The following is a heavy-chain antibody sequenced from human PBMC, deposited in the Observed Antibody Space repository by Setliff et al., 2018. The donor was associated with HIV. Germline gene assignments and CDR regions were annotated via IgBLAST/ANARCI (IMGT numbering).Heavy chain of an antibody. CDR1: GGSMSTYY. CDR3: ARVFPPIRGAPFGTPPGAFDI. V-gene: IGHV4-4*07. D-gene: IGHD2-15*01. Sequence: SETLSLTCSVSGGSMSTYYWSWIRQPAGKRLEWIGRVYTSGSTIYNPSLRSRVTMSVDTSKSQFSLKLNSVAAADTAVYYCARVFPPIRGAPFGTPPGAFDIWGQGTMGTVSS. J-gene: IGHJ3*02. CDR2: VYTSGST.